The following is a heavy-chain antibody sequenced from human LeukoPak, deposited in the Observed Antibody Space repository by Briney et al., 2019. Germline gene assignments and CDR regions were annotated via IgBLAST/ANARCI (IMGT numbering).Heavy chain of an antibody. V-gene: IGHV4-59*01. CDR2: IYYSGST. CDR3: VAAGTNYYYYYMDV. Sequence: PSETLSLTCTVSGGSISIYYWSWIRQPPGKALEWIGYIYYSGSTNYNPSLKSRVTISVDTSKNQFSLKLSSVTAADTAVYYCVAAGTNYYYYYMDVWGKGTTVTVSS. CDR1: GGSISIYY. J-gene: IGHJ6*03. D-gene: IGHD6-13*01.